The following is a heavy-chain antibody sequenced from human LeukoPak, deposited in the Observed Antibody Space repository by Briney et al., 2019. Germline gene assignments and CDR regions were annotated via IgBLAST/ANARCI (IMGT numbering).Heavy chain of an antibody. CDR3: ASSTRKLFDY. CDR2: IYYSGST. CDR1: GGSISSSSYS. V-gene: IGHV4-39*07. Sequence: SETLSLTCTVSGGSISSSSYSWGWIRQPPGKGLEWIGSIYYSGSTYYNPSLKSRVTISVDTSKNQFSLKLSSVTAADTAVYYCASSTRKLFDYWGQGTLVTVSS. J-gene: IGHJ4*02.